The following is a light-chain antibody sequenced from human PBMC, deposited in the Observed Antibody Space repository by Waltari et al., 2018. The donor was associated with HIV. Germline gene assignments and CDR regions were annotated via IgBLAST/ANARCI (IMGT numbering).Light chain of an antibody. J-gene: IGKJ4*01. V-gene: IGKV4-1*01. Sequence: DIVMTQSPESLAVSLGERATINCKSSQSVFYKSNNKNYLAWFQHKSGQPPKLLIYWASTRASGVPDRFSGRGSGTDFTLTINNLQAEDVAVYYCHQYYSVPLTFGGGTKVQIK. CDR1: QSVFYKSNNKNY. CDR2: WAS. CDR3: HQYYSVPLT.